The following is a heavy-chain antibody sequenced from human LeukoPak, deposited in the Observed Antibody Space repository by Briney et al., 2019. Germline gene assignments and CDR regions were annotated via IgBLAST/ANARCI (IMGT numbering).Heavy chain of an antibody. CDR2: ISSSSSYI. Sequence: GGSLRLSCAASGFTFSSYSMNWVRQAPGKGLEWVSSISSSSSYIYYADSVKGRFTISRDNAKNSLYPQVNSLRAEDTAVYYCARDGESGSFDYWGQGTLVTVSS. D-gene: IGHD1-26*01. CDR3: ARDGESGSFDY. J-gene: IGHJ4*02. V-gene: IGHV3-21*01. CDR1: GFTFSSYS.